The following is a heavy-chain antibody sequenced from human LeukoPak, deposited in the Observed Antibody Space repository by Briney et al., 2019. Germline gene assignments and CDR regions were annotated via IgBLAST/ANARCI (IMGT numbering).Heavy chain of an antibody. D-gene: IGHD3-22*01. J-gene: IGHJ4*02. CDR2: ISSSSSTT. CDR3: ARGAMGLYYDQPYYFDY. CDR1: GFTFSSYS. V-gene: IGHV3-48*01. Sequence: AGGSLRLSCAASGFTFSSYSMNWVRQAPGKGLEWVSYISSSSSTTYYADSVKGRFTISRDNAKNSLYLQMNSLRAEDTAVYYCARGAMGLYYDQPYYFDYWGQGTLVTVSS.